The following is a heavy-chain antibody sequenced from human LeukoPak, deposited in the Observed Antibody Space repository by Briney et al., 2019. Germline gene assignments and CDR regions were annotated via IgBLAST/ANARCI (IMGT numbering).Heavy chain of an antibody. Sequence: GESLQISCQGSEYSFTNYWIGWVRQMPGKGLEWMGIIYPGDSDTTYSPSFQGQVTISADKSISTAYLQWSSLKASDTAMYYCARRDGYCSSTSCYADYSYGMDVWGQGTTVTVSS. CDR1: EYSFTNYW. CDR2: IYPGDSDT. CDR3: ARRDGYCSSTSCYADYSYGMDV. J-gene: IGHJ6*02. D-gene: IGHD2-2*01. V-gene: IGHV5-51*01.